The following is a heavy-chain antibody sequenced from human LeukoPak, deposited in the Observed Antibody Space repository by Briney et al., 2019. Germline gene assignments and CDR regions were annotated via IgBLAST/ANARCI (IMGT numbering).Heavy chain of an antibody. CDR2: INPSGGST. CDR1: GYTFTSYY. CDR3: ARDLVIKGFDY. J-gene: IGHJ4*02. Sequence: GASVKVSCKASGYTFTSYYMHWVRQAPGQGLEWMGIINPSGGSTSCAQKFQGRVTMTRDTSTSTVYMELSSLRSEDTAVYYCARDLVIKGFDYWGQGTLVTVSS. D-gene: IGHD6-6*01. V-gene: IGHV1-46*01.